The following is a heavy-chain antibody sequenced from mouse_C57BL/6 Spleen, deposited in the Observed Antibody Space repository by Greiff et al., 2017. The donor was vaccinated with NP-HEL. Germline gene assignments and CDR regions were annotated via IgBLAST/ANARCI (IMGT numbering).Heavy chain of an antibody. V-gene: IGHV1-64*01. CDR3: ARGIYYDYLDY. D-gene: IGHD2-4*01. Sequence: QVQLQQPGAELVKPGASVKLSCKASGYTFTSYWMHWVKQRPGQGLEWIGMIHPNSGSTNYNEKFKIKATLTVDKSSSTAYMQLSSLTSEDSAVYYCARGIYYDYLDYWGQGTTLTVSS. J-gene: IGHJ2*01. CDR1: GYTFTSYW. CDR2: IHPNSGST.